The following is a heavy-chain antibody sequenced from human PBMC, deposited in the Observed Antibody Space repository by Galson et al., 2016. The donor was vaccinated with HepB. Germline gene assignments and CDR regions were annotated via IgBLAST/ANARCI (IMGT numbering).Heavy chain of an antibody. V-gene: IGHV4-39*01. D-gene: IGHD6-6*01. Sequence: ETLSLTCTVSGASISSSSYYWGWIRQPPGKGLEWIGNIYYSGRTYYNPSLTSRVTISVDTTKNQFSLKLSSVTAADTAVYYCAILGQLVTPGYQYYGMDVWGKGTTVTVSS. CDR3: AILGQLVTPGYQYYGMDV. CDR1: GASISSSSYY. J-gene: IGHJ6*04. CDR2: IYYSGRT.